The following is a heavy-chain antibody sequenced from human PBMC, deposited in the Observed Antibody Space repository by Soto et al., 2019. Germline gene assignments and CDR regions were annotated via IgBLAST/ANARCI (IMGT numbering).Heavy chain of an antibody. J-gene: IGHJ6*03. D-gene: IGHD5-12*01. Sequence: QVQRVQSGAEVRKPGASVTVSCRSSGDSFNDYYIHWVRQAPGQGLEWMGWSNPNSGVTKYAQKFQGWVGMTRDTSPRTVYMPLSRRRSAETAVYYCARERGGATATLHYSYFSMDVWGTGTTVNVSS. CDR3: ARERGGATATLHYSYFSMDV. CDR2: SNPNSGVT. CDR1: GDSFNDYY. V-gene: IGHV1-2*04.